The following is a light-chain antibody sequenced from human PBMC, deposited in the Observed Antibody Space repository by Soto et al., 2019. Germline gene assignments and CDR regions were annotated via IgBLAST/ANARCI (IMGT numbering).Light chain of an antibody. CDR3: QSYDSSLSGFVV. J-gene: IGLJ2*01. CDR2: GNS. Sequence: QSVLTQPPSVSGAPGQRVTISCTGSSSNIGAGYDVHWYQQLPGTAPKLLIYGNSNRPSGVPDRFSGSKSGTSASLAITGLQAEDEADYYCQSYDSSLSGFVVFVGGTKVTVL. CDR1: SSNIGAGYD. V-gene: IGLV1-40*01.